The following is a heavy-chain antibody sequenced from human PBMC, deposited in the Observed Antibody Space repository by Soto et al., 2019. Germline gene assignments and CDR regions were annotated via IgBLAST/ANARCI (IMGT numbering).Heavy chain of an antibody. CDR1: RYIFTNYG. Sequence: QVQLVQSGVEVREPGASVKVSCKAVRYIFTNYGVIWVRQAPGQGLEWMGWITTYNGNTEYAQKFQGRVTMTTDASTSTAYMERGSLRSDDTAIYYCARALTGYGMDVWGQGTTVTVSS. CDR2: ITTYNGNT. J-gene: IGHJ6*02. V-gene: IGHV1-18*01. CDR3: ARALTGYGMDV.